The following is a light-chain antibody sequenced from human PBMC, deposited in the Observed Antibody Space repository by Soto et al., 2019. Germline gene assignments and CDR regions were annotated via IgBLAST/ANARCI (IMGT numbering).Light chain of an antibody. CDR3: CSYAVRDTFYV. J-gene: IGLJ1*01. V-gene: IGLV2-11*01. CDR1: SNDVGAYNY. Sequence: QSALTQPRSVSGSPGQSVIISCTGTSNDVGAYNYVSWYQQHPGKAPKLVIYDVSKRPSGVPARFSGSKSGNTASLTISGLQAEDEADYFCCSYAVRDTFYVFGTGTKVTAL. CDR2: DVS.